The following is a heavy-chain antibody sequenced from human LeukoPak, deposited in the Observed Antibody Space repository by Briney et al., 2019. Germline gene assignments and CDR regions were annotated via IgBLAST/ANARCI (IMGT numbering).Heavy chain of an antibody. D-gene: IGHD3-10*01. CDR2: IIPIFGTA. Sequence: ASVKVSCKASGYTFTGYYMHWVRQAPGQGLEWMGGIIPIFGTANYAQKFQGRVTITADESTSTAYMELSSLRSEDTAVYYCARAIGVWSSGAFDIWGQGTMVTVSS. J-gene: IGHJ3*02. V-gene: IGHV1-69*13. CDR1: GYTFTGYY. CDR3: ARAIGVWSSGAFDI.